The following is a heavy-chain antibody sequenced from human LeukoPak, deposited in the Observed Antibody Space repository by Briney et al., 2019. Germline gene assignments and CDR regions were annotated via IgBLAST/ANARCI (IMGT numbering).Heavy chain of an antibody. D-gene: IGHD3-22*01. J-gene: IGHJ4*02. Sequence: PRGSLRLSCAASGFTFSSYAMSWVRQAPGKGLEWVSAISGSGGSTYYADSVKGRFTISRDNSKNTLYLQMNSLRAEDTAVYYCAKVLHYYYDSSGYYYWGQGTLGTASS. CDR3: AKVLHYYYDSSGYYY. CDR1: GFTFSSYA. CDR2: ISGSGGST. V-gene: IGHV3-23*01.